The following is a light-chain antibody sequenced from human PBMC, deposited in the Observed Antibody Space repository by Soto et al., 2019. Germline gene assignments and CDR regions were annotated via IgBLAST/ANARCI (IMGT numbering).Light chain of an antibody. CDR3: AACDDSLKGRV. J-gene: IGLJ1*01. Sequence: QSVLTQPPSASGTPGQRVTISCSGSNSNIGSNTVNWYQQLPGTAPKLLIYYDNLRPSGVPDRISGSKSGTSASLAISGLQSDDEADYYCAACDDSLKGRVFGTGTKLTVL. CDR1: NSNIGSNT. CDR2: YDN. V-gene: IGLV1-44*01.